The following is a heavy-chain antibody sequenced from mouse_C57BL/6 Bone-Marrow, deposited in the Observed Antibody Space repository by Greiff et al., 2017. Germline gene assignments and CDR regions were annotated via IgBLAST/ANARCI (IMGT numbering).Heavy chain of an antibody. CDR1: GYAFSSYW. D-gene: IGHD1-1*01. V-gene: IGHV1-80*01. CDR3: ARLGYYGSSHYFDY. CDR2: IYPGDGDT. Sequence: QQSGAELVKPGASVKISCKASGYAFSSYWMNWVKQRPGKGLEWIGQIYPGDGDTNYNGKFKGKATLTADKSSSTAYMQLSSLTSEDSAVYFCARLGYYGSSHYFDYWGQGTTLTVSS. J-gene: IGHJ2*01.